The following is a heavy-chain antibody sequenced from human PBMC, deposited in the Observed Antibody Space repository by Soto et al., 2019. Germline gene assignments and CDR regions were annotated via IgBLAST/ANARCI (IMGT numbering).Heavy chain of an antibody. CDR3: ARGRYCSGGSCYSIGFDP. CDR1: GGSISSGGYY. CDR2: IYYSGST. D-gene: IGHD2-15*01. Sequence: QVQLQESGPGLVKPSQTLSLTCTVSGGSISSGGYYWSWIRQHPGKGLEWIGYIYYSGSTYYNPCXKRRVTISLDXXKXRSXLKLSSVTAADTAVYYWARGRYCSGGSCYSIGFDPWGQGTLVTVSS. J-gene: IGHJ5*02. V-gene: IGHV4-31*03.